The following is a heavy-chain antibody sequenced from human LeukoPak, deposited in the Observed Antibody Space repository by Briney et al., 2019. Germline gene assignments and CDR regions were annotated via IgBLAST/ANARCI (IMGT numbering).Heavy chain of an antibody. D-gene: IGHD6-19*01. CDR3: AKGGSSGWYKKNFDY. Sequence: PGGSLRLSCAASGFTFSSYAMSWVRQAPGKGLGWVSAISGSGGSTYYPDSLKGRFTISRDNSKNTLYLQMNSLRAEDTAVYYCAKGGSSGWYKKNFDYWGQGTLVTVSS. CDR1: GFTFSSYA. CDR2: ISGSGGST. J-gene: IGHJ4*02. V-gene: IGHV3-23*01.